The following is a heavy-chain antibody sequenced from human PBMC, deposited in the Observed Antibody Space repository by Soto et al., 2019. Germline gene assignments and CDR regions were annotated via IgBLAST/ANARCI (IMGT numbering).Heavy chain of an antibody. D-gene: IGHD6-19*01. V-gene: IGHV4-31*03. J-gene: IGHJ5*02. CDR1: GGSISRGGYY. CDR3: ARGVGKWLQFRFDP. Sequence: QVQLQESGPGLVKPSQTMSLTCTVSGGSISRGGYYWSWIRQHPGKGLEWIGSVYYTGTTYSSPSLKKRVSISLDTSKNQFSLKLTSVTAADSAVYYCARGVGKWLQFRFDPWGQGTLVTVSS. CDR2: VYYTGTT.